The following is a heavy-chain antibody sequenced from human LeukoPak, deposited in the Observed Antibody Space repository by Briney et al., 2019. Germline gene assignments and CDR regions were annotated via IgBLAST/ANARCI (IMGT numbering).Heavy chain of an antibody. CDR1: GFTFSSYE. D-gene: IGHD4-17*01. J-gene: IGHJ4*02. V-gene: IGHV3-48*03. CDR3: ARDAPVTDY. CDR2: ISSSGSTI. Sequence: GGSLRLSCAASGFTFSSYEMNWVRQAPGKGLEGVSYISSSGSTIYYAGSVKGRFTISRDNAKNSLYLQMNSLRAEDTAVYYCARDAPVTDYWGQGTLVTVSS.